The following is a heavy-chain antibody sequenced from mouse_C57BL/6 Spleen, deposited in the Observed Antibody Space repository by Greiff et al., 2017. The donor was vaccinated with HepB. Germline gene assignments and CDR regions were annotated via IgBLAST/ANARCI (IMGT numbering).Heavy chain of an antibody. CDR2: IYPGDGDT. J-gene: IGHJ4*01. CDR1: GYAFSSYW. V-gene: IGHV1-80*01. Sequence: VQLQQSGAELVKPGASVKISCKASGYAFSSYWMNWVKQRPGKGLEWIGQIYPGDGDTNYNGKFKGKATLTADKSSSTAYMQLSSLTSEDSAVYFCARRGYGNYEDYYALDYWGQGTPVTVSS. CDR3: ARRGYGNYEDYYALDY. D-gene: IGHD2-1*01.